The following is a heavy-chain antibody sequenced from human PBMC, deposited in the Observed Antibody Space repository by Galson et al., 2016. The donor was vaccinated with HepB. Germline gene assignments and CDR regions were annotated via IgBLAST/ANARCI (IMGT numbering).Heavy chain of an antibody. D-gene: IGHD6-19*01. CDR3: AAAVAGNFDY. V-gene: IGHV1-18*04. Sequence: SVKVSCKASGYTFTSYGITWVRQAPGQGLEWMGWISAYNGNTNYAKKLQGRVTMTTDTSTRTAYMELRSLRSDDTAVYYCAAAVAGNFDYWGQGILVTVSS. CDR2: ISAYNGNT. J-gene: IGHJ4*02. CDR1: GYTFTSYG.